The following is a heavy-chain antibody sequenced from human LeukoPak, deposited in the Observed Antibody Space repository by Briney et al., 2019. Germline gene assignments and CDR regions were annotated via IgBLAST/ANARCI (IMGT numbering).Heavy chain of an antibody. V-gene: IGHV3-7*04. CDR2: IKQDGSEK. Sequence: GGSLRLSCAASGFTFSSYWMSWVRQAPGKGLEWVANIKQDGSEKYYVDSVKGRFTISRDKAKNSLYLQMNSLRAEDTAVYYCARGEFYGDYGVDYWGQGTLVTVSS. CDR1: GFTFSSYW. D-gene: IGHD4-17*01. J-gene: IGHJ4*02. CDR3: ARGEFYGDYGVDY.